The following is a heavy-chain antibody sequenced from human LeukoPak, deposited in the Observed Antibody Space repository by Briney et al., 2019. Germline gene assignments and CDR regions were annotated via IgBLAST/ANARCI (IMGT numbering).Heavy chain of an antibody. Sequence: GGSLRLSCAASGFTFSSYSMNWVRQAPGKGLEWVSSISSSSSYIYYADSVKGRFTISRDNAKNSLYLQMNSLRAEDTAVYYCARDEGGYDYVWGSYRPNYMPIDYWGQGTLVTVSS. CDR3: ARDEGGYDYVWGSYRPNYMPIDY. V-gene: IGHV3-21*01. CDR2: ISSSSSYI. CDR1: GFTFSSYS. J-gene: IGHJ4*02. D-gene: IGHD3-16*02.